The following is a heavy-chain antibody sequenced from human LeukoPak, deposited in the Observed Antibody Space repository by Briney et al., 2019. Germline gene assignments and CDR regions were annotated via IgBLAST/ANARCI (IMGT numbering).Heavy chain of an antibody. V-gene: IGHV1-69*05. CDR2: IIPIFGTA. CDR1: GGTFSSYA. CDR3: ARDRSSAFGY. Sequence: SVKVSCKASGGTFSSYAISWVRQAPGQGLEWMGGIIPIFGTANYAQKLQGRVTMTTDTSTSTAYMELRSLRSDDTAVYYCARDRSSAFGYWGQGTLVTVSS. D-gene: IGHD3-10*01. J-gene: IGHJ4*02.